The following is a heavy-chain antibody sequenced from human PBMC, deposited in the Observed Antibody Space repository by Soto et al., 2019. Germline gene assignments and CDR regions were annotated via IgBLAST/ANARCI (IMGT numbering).Heavy chain of an antibody. J-gene: IGHJ6*02. Sequence: QVQLVQSVAEVKKPGSAVKVSCKASGGTFSSYAISWVRQAPGQGLEWMGGIIPSFVTANYAQKFQGRVTITADKSTSPAYMELSSLRSEDTAVYYCARPMVRGYYYYGMDFCGQGTTVTVSS. CDR3: ARPMVRGYYYYGMDF. V-gene: IGHV1-69*06. D-gene: IGHD3-10*01. CDR1: GGTFSSYA. CDR2: IIPSFVTA.